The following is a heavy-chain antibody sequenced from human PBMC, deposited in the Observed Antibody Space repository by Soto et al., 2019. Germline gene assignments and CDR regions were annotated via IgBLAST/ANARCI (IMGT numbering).Heavy chain of an antibody. V-gene: IGHV3-9*01. CDR2: ISWDRGRI. CDR1: GFTFDDYA. D-gene: IGHD6-19*01. CDR3: ANDIREYGSGWTSFDT. Sequence: EVQLVESGGGLVQPGRSLRLACAASGFTFDDYAMHWVRQGPGKGLEWVSGISWDRGRIDYEDSVKGRFTISRDNAKKSLYQHTNSLRGEETALYYCANDIREYGSGWTSFDTWGQGTLVTVSS. J-gene: IGHJ4*02.